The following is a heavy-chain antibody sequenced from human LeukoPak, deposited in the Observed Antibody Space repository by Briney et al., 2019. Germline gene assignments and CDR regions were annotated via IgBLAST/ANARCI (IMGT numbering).Heavy chain of an antibody. CDR2: IYYSGST. CDR1: GGSISSYY. J-gene: IGHJ2*01. Sequence: SETLSLTCTVSGGSISSYYWSWIRQPPGKGLEWVGHIYYSGSTNYNPSLKSRVTISVDTSKNQFSLKLSSVTAADTAVYYCARGFRYSTGWYAWYFDLWGRGTRVTVS. CDR3: ARGFRYSTGWYAWYFDL. V-gene: IGHV4-59*01. D-gene: IGHD6-19*01.